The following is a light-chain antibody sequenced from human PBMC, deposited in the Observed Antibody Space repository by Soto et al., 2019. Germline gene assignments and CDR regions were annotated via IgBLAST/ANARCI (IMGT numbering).Light chain of an antibody. CDR3: QQRYNWPRT. V-gene: IGKV3-11*01. CDR1: QSISIY. Sequence: EIVLTQSPATLSLSPGERATLSCRASQSISIYLAWYQQKPGQAPRLLMYDASKRPTAIPARFSGGGSGTDFTLTISSLEPEDFAVYYCQQRYNWPRTFGPGTKVDMK. J-gene: IGKJ3*01. CDR2: DAS.